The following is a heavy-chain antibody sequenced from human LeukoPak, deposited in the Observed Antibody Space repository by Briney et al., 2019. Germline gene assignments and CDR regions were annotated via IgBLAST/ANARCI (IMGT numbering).Heavy chain of an antibody. V-gene: IGHV3-23*01. CDR2: ISGSGGST. J-gene: IGHJ4*02. D-gene: IGHD4-17*01. CDR1: GFTFSSYA. CDR3: AKENDYGDYGEFDY. Sequence: PGGSLRLSCAASGFTFSSYAMSWVPQAPGKGLEWVSAISGSGGSTYYADSVEGRFTISRDNSKNTLYLQMNSLRAEDTAVYDCAKENDYGDYGEFDYWGQGTLVTVSS.